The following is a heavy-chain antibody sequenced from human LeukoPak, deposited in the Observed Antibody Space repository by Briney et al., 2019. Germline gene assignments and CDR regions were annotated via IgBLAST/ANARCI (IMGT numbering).Heavy chain of an antibody. CDR2: IYYSGST. J-gene: IGHJ4*02. CDR3: ARHSGYLYFDY. V-gene: IGHV4-39*01. Sequence: SETLPLTCTVSGGSISSSSYYWGWIRQPPGKGLEWIGSIYYSGSTYYNPSLKSRVTISVDTSKNQFSLKLSSVTAADTAVYYCARHSGYLYFDYWGQGTLVTVSS. CDR1: GGSISSSSYY. D-gene: IGHD3-22*01.